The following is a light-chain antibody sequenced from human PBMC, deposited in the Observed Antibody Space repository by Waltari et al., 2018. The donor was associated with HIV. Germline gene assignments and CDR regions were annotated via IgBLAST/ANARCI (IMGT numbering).Light chain of an antibody. CDR3: QHYNSFPWT. V-gene: IGKV1-5*03. J-gene: IGKJ1*01. Sequence: DIQMTQSPSTLSASVGDRVIITCRASHSVRTSLAWYQQKPGKAPKLLIYRASTLESGVPSRFSGSGSGTEFTLTISSLQTDDFATYYCQHYNSFPWTFGQGTKVDIK. CDR1: HSVRTS. CDR2: RAS.